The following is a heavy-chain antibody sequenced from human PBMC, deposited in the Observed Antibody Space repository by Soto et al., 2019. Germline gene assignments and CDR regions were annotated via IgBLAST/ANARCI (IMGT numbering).Heavy chain of an antibody. D-gene: IGHD6-19*01. CDR1: GFTFSSYA. CDR2: ISGSGGST. J-gene: IGHJ4*02. CDR3: ASRSSGWYFVY. Sequence: EVQLLESGGGLVQPGGSLRLSCAASGFTFSSYAMNWVRQGPGKGLEWVSVISGSGGSTYYADSVKGRFTISRDNSKNTLYLQMDSLRAEDTAVYYCASRSSGWYFVYWGQGILVTVSS. V-gene: IGHV3-23*01.